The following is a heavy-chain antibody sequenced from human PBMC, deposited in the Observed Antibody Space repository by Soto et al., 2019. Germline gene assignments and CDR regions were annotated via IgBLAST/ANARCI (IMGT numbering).Heavy chain of an antibody. CDR2: TYYRSKWYN. Sequence: SQTISITTAIAGDSDSTNSATWGWIRKFPSRDLEWLGRTYYRSKWYNDYAVSVKGRITINPDTSNNQLSLQLNSVTPDDTAVYYCARLIGNSWLDSWGQGTLVTVSS. D-gene: IGHD2-8*01. CDR1: GDSDSTNSAT. V-gene: IGHV6-1*01. CDR3: ARLIGNSWLDS. J-gene: IGHJ5*01.